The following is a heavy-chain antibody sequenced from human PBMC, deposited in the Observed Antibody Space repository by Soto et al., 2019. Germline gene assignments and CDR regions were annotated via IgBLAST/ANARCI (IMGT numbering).Heavy chain of an antibody. D-gene: IGHD3-10*01. CDR1: GYSFTSYW. J-gene: IGHJ4*02. Sequence: GESLKISCKGSGYSFTSYWIGWVRQMPGKGLEWMGIIYPGDSDTRYSPSFQGQVTISADKSISTAYLQWSSLKASDTAMYYCARPYYYGSGSSYSFDFWGQGTLVTVSS. CDR2: IYPGDSDT. CDR3: ARPYYYGSGSSYSFDF. V-gene: IGHV5-51*01.